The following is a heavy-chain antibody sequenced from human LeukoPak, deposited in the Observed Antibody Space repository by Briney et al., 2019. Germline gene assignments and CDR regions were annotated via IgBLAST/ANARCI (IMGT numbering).Heavy chain of an antibody. D-gene: IGHD2-21*02. V-gene: IGHV3-23*01. CDR2: ISGSGGST. CDR3: AKLVSVWRLGPVDY. J-gene: IGHJ4*02. CDR1: GFTFSSYS. Sequence: GGSLRLSCAASGFTFSSYSMNWVRQAPGKGLEWVSAISGSGGSTYYADSVKGRFTISRDNSKNTLYLQMNSLRAEDTAVYYCAKLVSVWRLGPVDYWGQGTLVTVSS.